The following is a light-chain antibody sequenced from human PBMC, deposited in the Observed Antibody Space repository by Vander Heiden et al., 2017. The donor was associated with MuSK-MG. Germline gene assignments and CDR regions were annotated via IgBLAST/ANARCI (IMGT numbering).Light chain of an antibody. V-gene: IGKV1-39*01. CDR1: QSISSY. J-gene: IGKJ1*01. Sequence: DIQMTQSPSSLSASVGDRVTITCRASQSISSYLNWYQQKPGKAPKLLIYAASSLQSGGPSRFSGSGSGTDFTPTISSLQPEDFATYYCQQSDRNPRTFGQGTKVEIK. CDR3: QQSDRNPRT. CDR2: AAS.